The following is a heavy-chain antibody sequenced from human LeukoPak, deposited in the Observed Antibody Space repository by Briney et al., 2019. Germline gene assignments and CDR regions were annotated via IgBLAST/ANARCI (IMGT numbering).Heavy chain of an antibody. J-gene: IGHJ2*01. CDR2: IYYNGST. CDR1: GGSISGYY. D-gene: IGHD4-23*01. V-gene: IGHV4-59*01. Sequence: SETLSLTCSVSGGSISGYYWSWIRQPPGKGLEWIGFIYYNGSTNYNPSLKSRITISVDTSKNQFSLKLNSVTAADTAIFYCARIRSYDYDGFRPGWVYWYFDVWGRGTLVTVSS. CDR3: ARIRSYDYDGFRPGWVYWYFDV.